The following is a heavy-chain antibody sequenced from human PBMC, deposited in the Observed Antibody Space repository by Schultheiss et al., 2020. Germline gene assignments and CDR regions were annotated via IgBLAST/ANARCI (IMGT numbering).Heavy chain of an antibody. J-gene: IGHJ4*02. Sequence: GESLKISCAASGFTFSDYYMSWIRQAPGKGLEWVSYISSSGSTIYYADSVKGRFTISRDNSKNTLYLQMNSLRAEDTAVYYCAKPWGSSSWYSWGQGTLVTVSS. V-gene: IGHV3-11*01. CDR1: GFTFSDYY. CDR2: ISSSGSTI. D-gene: IGHD6-13*01. CDR3: AKPWGSSSWYS.